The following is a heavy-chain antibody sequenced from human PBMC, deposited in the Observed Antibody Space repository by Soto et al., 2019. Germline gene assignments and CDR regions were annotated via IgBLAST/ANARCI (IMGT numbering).Heavy chain of an antibody. J-gene: IGHJ4*02. Sequence: GGSLRLSCAASGFTFSSYGMHWVRQAPGKGLEWVAVISYDGSNKYYADSVKGRFTISRDNSKNTLYLQMNSLRAEDTAVYYCAKTPIAARLVRFYFDYWGQGTLVTVSS. CDR1: GFTFSSYG. D-gene: IGHD6-6*01. V-gene: IGHV3-30*18. CDR2: ISYDGSNK. CDR3: AKTPIAARLVRFYFDY.